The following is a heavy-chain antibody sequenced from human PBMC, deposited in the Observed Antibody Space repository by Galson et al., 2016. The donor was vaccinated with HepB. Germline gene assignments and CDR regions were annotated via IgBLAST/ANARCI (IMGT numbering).Heavy chain of an antibody. V-gene: IGHV3-21*01. CDR3: ARNYFIGVAGTDYGMDV. J-gene: IGHJ6*02. D-gene: IGHD6-19*01. CDR2: ISSSSSYI. CDR1: GFTFSSYS. Sequence: SLRLSCAASGFTFSSYSMNWVRQAPGKGLEWVSSISSSSSYIYCADSVKGRFTISRDNAKNSLYLQMNSLRAEDTAVYYCARNYFIGVAGTDYGMDVWGQGTTVTVSS.